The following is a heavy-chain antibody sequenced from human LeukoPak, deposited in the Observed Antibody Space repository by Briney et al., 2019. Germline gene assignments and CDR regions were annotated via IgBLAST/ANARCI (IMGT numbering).Heavy chain of an antibody. V-gene: IGHV3-23*01. CDR1: GFTFSSFA. CDR2: ISASGGGI. CDR3: AKWLEGSGSYYDY. Sequence: GGSLRLSCAASGFTFSSFAMSWARQAPGKGLEWVSTISASGGGIFYADSVKGRFTISRDNSKNTLYLQMNSLRVEDTAVYYCAKWLEGSGSYYDYWGQGTLVTVSS. D-gene: IGHD3-10*01. J-gene: IGHJ4*02.